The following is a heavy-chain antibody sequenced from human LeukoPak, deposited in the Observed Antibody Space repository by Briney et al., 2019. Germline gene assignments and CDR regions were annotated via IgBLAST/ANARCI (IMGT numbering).Heavy chain of an antibody. J-gene: IGHJ4*02. CDR1: GFPFSRYE. V-gene: IGHV3-48*03. D-gene: IGHD1-26*01. CDR3: GREPPPVGRSHEDYDY. Sequence: PGGSLRLSCEASGFPFSRYEMNWGRQAPGKGLEWVSYISSSGSTIYYADSVKGRFTISRDNAKNSLYLQMNSLRAEDTAVYYCGREPPPVGRSHEDYDYWGQGTLVTVSS. CDR2: ISSSGSTI.